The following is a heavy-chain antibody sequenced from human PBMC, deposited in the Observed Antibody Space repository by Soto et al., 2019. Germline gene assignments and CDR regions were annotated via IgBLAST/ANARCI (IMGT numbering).Heavy chain of an antibody. V-gene: IGHV3-11*01. CDR1: GFTFSDYY. CDR3: ARGEGYSSSWYWWSGVVDYYYYYMDV. D-gene: IGHD6-13*01. Sequence: PGGSLRLSCAASGFTFSDYYMSWIRQAPGKGLEWVSYISSSGSTIYYADSVKGRFTISRDNAKNSLYLQMNSLRAEDTAVYYCARGEGYSSSWYWWSGVVDYYYYYMDVWGKGTTVTVSS. CDR2: ISSSGSTI. J-gene: IGHJ6*03.